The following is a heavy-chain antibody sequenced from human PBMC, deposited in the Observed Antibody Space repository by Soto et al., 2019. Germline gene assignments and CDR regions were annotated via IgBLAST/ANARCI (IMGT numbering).Heavy chain of an antibody. CDR1: GGTFSSYT. CDR2: IVPILGIA. J-gene: IGHJ4*02. V-gene: IGHV1-69*02. CDR3: ARAQWIQLWFAFDY. Sequence: AASVKVSCKASGGTFSSYTISWVRQAPGQGLEWMGRIVPILGIANYAQKFQGRVTITADKSTSTAYMELSSLRSEDTAVYYCARAQWIQLWFAFDYWGQGTLVTVSS. D-gene: IGHD5-18*01.